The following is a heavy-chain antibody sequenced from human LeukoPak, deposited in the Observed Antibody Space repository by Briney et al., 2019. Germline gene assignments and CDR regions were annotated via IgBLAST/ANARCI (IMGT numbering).Heavy chain of an antibody. CDR2: ISSSSSTI. D-gene: IGHD7-27*01. J-gene: IGHJ6*02. V-gene: IGHV3-48*04. CDR1: GFTFSSYS. Sequence: GGSLRLSCAASGFTFSSYSMNWVRQAPGKGLEWVSYISSSSSTIYYADSVKGRFTISRDNAKNSLYLQMNSLRAEDTAVYYCARDVGTLGYYGMDVWGQGTTVTVSS. CDR3: ARDVGTLGYYGMDV.